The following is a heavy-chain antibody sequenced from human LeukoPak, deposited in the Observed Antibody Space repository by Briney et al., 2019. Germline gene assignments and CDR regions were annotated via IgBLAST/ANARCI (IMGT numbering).Heavy chain of an antibody. CDR1: GFTFSSYW. V-gene: IGHV3-7*04. J-gene: IGHJ4*02. Sequence: QPGGSLRLSCAASGFTFSSYWMSWVRQAPGKGLEWVANIKQGGSEKYYVDSVKGRFTISKDNAKNPLCLQMNGLRAEDTAVYYCARDHIVGATNFDYWGQGTLVTVSS. CDR2: IKQGGSEK. CDR3: ARDHIVGATNFDY. D-gene: IGHD1-26*01.